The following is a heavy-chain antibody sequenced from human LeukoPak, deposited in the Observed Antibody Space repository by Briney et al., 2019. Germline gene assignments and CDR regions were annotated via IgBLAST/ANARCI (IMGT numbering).Heavy chain of an antibody. Sequence: GGSLRLSCAASGFTFSSYAMSWVRQAPGKGLEWVSAISGSGGSTYYADSVKGRFTISRDNSKNTLYLQMNSLRAEDTAVVYCVKGSRLGDPLYCSGGSCYGLFDYWGQGTLVTVSS. J-gene: IGHJ4*02. D-gene: IGHD2-15*01. CDR3: VKGSRLGDPLYCSGGSCYGLFDY. V-gene: IGHV3-23*01. CDR2: ISGSGGST. CDR1: GFTFSSYA.